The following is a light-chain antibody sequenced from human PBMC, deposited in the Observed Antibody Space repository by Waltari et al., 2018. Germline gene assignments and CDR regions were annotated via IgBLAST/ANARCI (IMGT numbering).Light chain of an antibody. J-gene: IGKJ2*01. CDR2: WAS. V-gene: IGKV4-1*01. CDR1: QNLLYSSNNKNH. Sequence: DIVMTQSPDSLAVSLGERATVNCKSSQNLLYSSNNKNHLAWYQQKPGQAPKLLIYWASTRESGVPDRFSGSGSGTDFTLTISSLQAEDVAVYYCQQYYNSPSTFGQGTKLESK. CDR3: QQYYNSPST.